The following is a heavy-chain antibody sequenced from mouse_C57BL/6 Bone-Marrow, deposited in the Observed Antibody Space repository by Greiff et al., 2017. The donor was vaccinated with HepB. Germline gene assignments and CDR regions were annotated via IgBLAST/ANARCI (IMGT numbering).Heavy chain of an antibody. Sequence: VQLQQPGAELVMPGASVKLSCKASGYTFTSYWMHWVKQRPGQGLEWIGEIDPSDSYTNYNQKFKGKSTLTVDKSSSTAYMQLSSLTSEDSAVYYCARERGLYYFDYWGQGTTLTVSS. CDR3: ARERGLYYFDY. J-gene: IGHJ2*01. CDR2: IDPSDSYT. V-gene: IGHV1-69*01. CDR1: GYTFTSYW.